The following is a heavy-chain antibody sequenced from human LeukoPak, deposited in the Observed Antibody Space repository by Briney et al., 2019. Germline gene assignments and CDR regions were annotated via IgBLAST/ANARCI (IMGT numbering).Heavy chain of an antibody. D-gene: IGHD1-26*01. CDR2: ISYDGSNK. Sequence: GGSLRLSCAASGFTVSSNYMSWVRQAPGKGLEWVAVISYDGSNKYYADSVKGRFTISRDNSKNTLYLQMNSLRAEDTAVYYCAKDWYGGSYEWFDYWGQGTLVTVSS. CDR1: GFTVSSNY. J-gene: IGHJ4*02. CDR3: AKDWYGGSYEWFDY. V-gene: IGHV3-30*18.